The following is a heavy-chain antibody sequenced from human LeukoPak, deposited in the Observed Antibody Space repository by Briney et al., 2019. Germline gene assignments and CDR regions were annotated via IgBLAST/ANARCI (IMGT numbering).Heavy chain of an antibody. J-gene: IGHJ4*02. D-gene: IGHD3-16*01. Sequence: GGSLRLSCAASGFTFSSYSMNWVRQAPGKGLEWVSYISSSSSTIYYADSVKGRFTISRGNAKNSLYLQMNSLRAEDTAVYYCAREGGVNHFDYWGQGTLVTVSS. CDR3: AREGGVNHFDY. V-gene: IGHV3-48*01. CDR2: ISSSSSTI. CDR1: GFTFSSYS.